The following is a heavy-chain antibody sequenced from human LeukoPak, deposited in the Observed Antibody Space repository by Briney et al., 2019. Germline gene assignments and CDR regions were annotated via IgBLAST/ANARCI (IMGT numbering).Heavy chain of an antibody. CDR1: GFTFTSSA. CDR3: AAEEHQGFGEFPAFDY. CDR2: IVVGSGNT. Sequence: GASVKVSCTASGFTFTSSAVQWVRQARGQRLEWIGWIVVGSGNTNYAQKFQERVTITRDMSTSTAYMELSSLRSEDTAVYYCAAEEHQGFGEFPAFDYWGQGTLVTVSS. J-gene: IGHJ4*02. D-gene: IGHD3-10*01. V-gene: IGHV1-58*01.